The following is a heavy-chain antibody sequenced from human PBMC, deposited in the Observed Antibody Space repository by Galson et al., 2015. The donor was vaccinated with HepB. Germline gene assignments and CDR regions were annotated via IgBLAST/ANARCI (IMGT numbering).Heavy chain of an antibody. V-gene: IGHV3-49*04. D-gene: IGHD1-26*01. CDR1: GFTLSSYS. CDR2: IRSKAYGGTT. CDR3: TRVGTAPVGATEHYFDY. Sequence: SLRLSCAASGFTLSSYSMNWVRQAPGKGLEWVGFIRSKAYGGTTEYAASVKGRFTISRDDSKSIAYLQMNSLKTEGTAVYYCTRVGTAPVGATEHYFDYWGQGTLVTVSS. J-gene: IGHJ4*02.